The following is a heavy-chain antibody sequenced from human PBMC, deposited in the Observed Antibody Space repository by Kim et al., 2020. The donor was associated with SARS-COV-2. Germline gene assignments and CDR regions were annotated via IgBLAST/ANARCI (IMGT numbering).Heavy chain of an antibody. V-gene: IGHV3-30*18. Sequence: CAASGFTFSSYGMHWDRQAPGKGLEWVAVISYDGSNKYYADSVKGRFTISRDNSKNTLYLQMNSLRAEDTAVYYCAKDSAYYDILTGYSPLATGYFD. CDR3: AKDSAYYDILTGYSPLATGYFD. D-gene: IGHD3-9*01. CDR2: ISYDGSNK. J-gene: IGHJ4*03. CDR1: GFTFSSYG.